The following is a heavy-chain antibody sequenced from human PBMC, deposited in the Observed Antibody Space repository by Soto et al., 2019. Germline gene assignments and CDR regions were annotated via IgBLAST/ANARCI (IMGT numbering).Heavy chain of an antibody. CDR2: IDPSDSYT. CDR3: ARRPRNTAMVKYYHGMDV. Sequence: PGESLKISCKGSGYSFTSYWISWVRQMPGKGLEWMGRIDPSDSYTNYSPSFQGHVTISADKSISTAYLQWSSLKASDTAMYYCARRPRNTAMVKYYHGMDVWGQGTTGTVSS. D-gene: IGHD5-18*01. CDR1: GYSFTSYW. J-gene: IGHJ6*02. V-gene: IGHV5-10-1*01.